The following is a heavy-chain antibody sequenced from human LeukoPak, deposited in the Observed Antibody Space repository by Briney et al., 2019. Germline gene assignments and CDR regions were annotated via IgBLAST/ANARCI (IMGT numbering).Heavy chain of an antibody. V-gene: IGHV3-23*01. Sequence: GGSLRLSCAASGFTFSSYAMSWVRQAPGKGLEWASAISGSGGSTYYADSVKGRFTISRDNSKNTLYLQMNSLRAEDTAVYYCAKDQDSSGWYESIDYWGQGTLVTVSS. CDR2: ISGSGGST. CDR3: AKDQDSSGWYESIDY. J-gene: IGHJ4*02. CDR1: GFTFSSYA. D-gene: IGHD6-19*01.